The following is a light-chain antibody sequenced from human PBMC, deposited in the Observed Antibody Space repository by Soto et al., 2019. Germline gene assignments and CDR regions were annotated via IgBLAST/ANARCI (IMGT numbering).Light chain of an antibody. Sequence: DIQLTQSPSFLSASVGDRVTITCRASQGISSYLAWYQQRPGKAPELLIYGAFTLQSGVPSRFSGGGSGTEFPLTISSLQPEDFATYFCQQVMTYPQTFGQGTTVEIK. CDR1: QGISSY. CDR2: GAF. V-gene: IGKV1-9*01. J-gene: IGKJ1*01. CDR3: QQVMTYPQT.